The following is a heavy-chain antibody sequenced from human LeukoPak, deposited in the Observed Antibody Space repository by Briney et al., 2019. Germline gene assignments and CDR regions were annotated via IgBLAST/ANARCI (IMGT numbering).Heavy chain of an antibody. CDR1: GLTFSNYG. D-gene: IGHD3-9*01. Sequence: GGSLRLSCAASGLTFSNYGMHWVRQAPGKGLEWVAFIRYDGSNKYYADSVRGRFTVSKDNSKNTLYLQMNSLRAEDTAVYYCAKDSTRYYGVLTVNLREKGALDYWGQGTLVTVSS. CDR2: IRYDGSNK. V-gene: IGHV3-30*02. J-gene: IGHJ4*02. CDR3: AKDSTRYYGVLTVNLREKGALDY.